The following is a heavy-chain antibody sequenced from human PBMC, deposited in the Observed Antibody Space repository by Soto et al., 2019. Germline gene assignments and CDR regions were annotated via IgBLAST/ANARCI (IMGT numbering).Heavy chain of an antibody. CDR1: GFTFSSYA. J-gene: IGHJ4*02. D-gene: IGHD5-12*01. Sequence: GGSLRLSCSASGFTFSSYAMHWVRQAPGKGLEYVSAISSNGGSTYYADSVKGRFTISRDNSKNTLYLQMSSLRAEDTAVYYCVKARDGYNLYFDYWGQGTLVTVSS. CDR3: VKARDGYNLYFDY. CDR2: ISSNGGST. V-gene: IGHV3-64D*06.